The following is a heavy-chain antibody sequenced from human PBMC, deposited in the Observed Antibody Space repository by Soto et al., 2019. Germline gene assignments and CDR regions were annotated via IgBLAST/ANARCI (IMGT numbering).Heavy chain of an antibody. CDR1: GFTVRSNH. CDR3: ARDRRDIVLVLAAMRHVYYYYYGMDV. V-gene: IGHV3-66*01. CDR2: IYSGGST. J-gene: IGHJ6*02. Sequence: GGSLRLSCAASGFTVRSNHMSWVRQAPGKGLEWVSVIYSGGSTYYADSVKDRFTVSGDNSKNTVYPQMNSLRAEDAAVYYCARDRRDIVLVLAAMRHVYYYYYGMDVWGQGTTGTGSS. D-gene: IGHD2-2*01.